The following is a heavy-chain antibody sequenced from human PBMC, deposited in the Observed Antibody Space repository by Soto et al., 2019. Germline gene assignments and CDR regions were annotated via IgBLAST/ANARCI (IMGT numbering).Heavy chain of an antibody. V-gene: IGHV1-3*01. D-gene: IGHD3-10*01. CDR1: GYTFTSYA. CDR2: INAGNGNT. J-gene: IGHJ6*02. Sequence: QVQLVQSGAEVKKPGASVKVSCKASGYTFTSYAMHWVRQAPGQRLEWMGWINAGNGNTKYSQKFQGRVTITRDPSASTAYMELSSLRSEDTAVYYCARGITMVRGVIMHYYYGMDVWGQGTTVTVSS. CDR3: ARGITMVRGVIMHYYYGMDV.